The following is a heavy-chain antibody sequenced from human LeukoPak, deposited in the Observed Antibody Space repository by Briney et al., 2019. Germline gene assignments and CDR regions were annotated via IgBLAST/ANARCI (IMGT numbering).Heavy chain of an antibody. CDR1: GGSISPSTSY. Sequence: SETLSLTCTVSGGSISPSTSYWGWIRQPPGKGLEWIGSIYYGGNAYYNPSLKSRVTISVDTSKNQFSLKLTSVTAADTAVYYCARDRRGNYNILTGTIYWGQGTLVTVSS. CDR3: ARDRRGNYNILTGTIY. V-gene: IGHV4-39*07. D-gene: IGHD3-9*01. J-gene: IGHJ4*02. CDR2: IYYGGNA.